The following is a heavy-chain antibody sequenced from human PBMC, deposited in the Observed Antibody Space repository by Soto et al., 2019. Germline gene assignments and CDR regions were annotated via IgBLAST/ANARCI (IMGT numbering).Heavy chain of an antibody. D-gene: IGHD6-19*01. CDR1: GGTFSSYA. Sequence: SVKVSCKASGGTFSSYAISWVRQAPGQGLEWMGGIIPTFGTANYAQKFQGRVTITADKSTSTAYMELSSLRSEDTAVYYCALNSSGWYENWFDPWGQGTLVPSPQ. J-gene: IGHJ5*02. CDR2: IIPTFGTA. CDR3: ALNSSGWYENWFDP. V-gene: IGHV1-69*06.